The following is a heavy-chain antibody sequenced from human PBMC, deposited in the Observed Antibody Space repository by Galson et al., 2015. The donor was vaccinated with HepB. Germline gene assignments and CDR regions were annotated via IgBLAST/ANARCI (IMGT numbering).Heavy chain of an antibody. V-gene: IGHV3-74*01. CDR2: INSDGSST. Sequence: SLRLSCAASGFTFSSYWMHWVRQAPGKGLVWVSRINSDGSSTSYADSVKGRFTISRDNAKNTLYLQMNSLRAEDTAVYYCARTPGLPSEWYYFDYWGQGTLVTVSS. CDR3: ARTPGLPSEWYYFDY. J-gene: IGHJ4*02. CDR1: GFTFSSYW. D-gene: IGHD2-8*01.